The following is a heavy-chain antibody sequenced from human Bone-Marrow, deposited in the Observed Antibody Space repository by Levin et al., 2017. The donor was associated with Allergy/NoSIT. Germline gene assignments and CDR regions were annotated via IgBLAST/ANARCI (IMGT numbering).Heavy chain of an antibody. CDR2: VIPILNKS. J-gene: IGHJ4*02. Sequence: GASVKVSCKASGGTFGSSTISWVRQAPGQGLEWMARVIPILNKSNYAQTFQGRVTITADKSTSTAYMELSSLRSEDTAIYYCARDSDAYDSGSPYWGQGTLVTVSS. D-gene: IGHD3-10*01. V-gene: IGHV1-69*08. CDR3: ARDSDAYDSGSPY. CDR1: GGTFGSST.